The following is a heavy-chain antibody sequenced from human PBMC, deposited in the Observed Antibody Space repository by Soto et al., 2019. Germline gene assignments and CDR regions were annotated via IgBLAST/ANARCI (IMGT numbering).Heavy chain of an antibody. CDR1: GGSISSSSYY. D-gene: IGHD6-13*01. CDR3: ARHPRSLIAAAGRNFDY. CDR2: IYYSGST. V-gene: IGHV4-39*01. J-gene: IGHJ4*02. Sequence: QLQLQESGPGLVKPSETLSLTCTVSGGSISSSSYYWGWIRQPPGKGLEWIGSIYYSGSTYYNPSLKSRVTISVDTSKNQFSLKLSSVTAADTAVYYCARHPRSLIAAAGRNFDYWGQGTLVTVSS.